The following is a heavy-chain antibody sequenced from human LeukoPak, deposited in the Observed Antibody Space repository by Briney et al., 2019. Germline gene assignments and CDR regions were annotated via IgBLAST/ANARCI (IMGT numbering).Heavy chain of an antibody. D-gene: IGHD3-3*01. CDR1: GGSISSGSYY. J-gene: IGHJ6*04. V-gene: IGHV4-61*02. CDR3: ARTANFWSGRVPLDV. Sequence: SETLSLTCTVSGGSISSGSYYWSWIRQPAGKGLEWIGRIYTSGSTNYNPSLKSRVTISVDTSKNQFSLKLSSVTAADTAVYYCARTANFWSGRVPLDVWGKGTTVTVSS. CDR2: IYTSGST.